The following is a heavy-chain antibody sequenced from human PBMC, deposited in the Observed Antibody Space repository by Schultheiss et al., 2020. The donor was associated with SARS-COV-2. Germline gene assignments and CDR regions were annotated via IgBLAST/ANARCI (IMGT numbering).Heavy chain of an antibody. V-gene: IGHV5-51*01. Sequence: GGSLRLSCKGSGYNFATYWIGWVRQVPGKGLEWMGLIYPGDSDTRYNPSFRGHVTISVDKSINTAYVEWKTLKASDSAMYYCARRRGFNSGAFYADFWGQGTHVTVSS. CDR3: ARRRGFNSGAFYADF. J-gene: IGHJ4*02. D-gene: IGHD1-26*01. CDR1: GYNFATYW. CDR2: IYPGDSDT.